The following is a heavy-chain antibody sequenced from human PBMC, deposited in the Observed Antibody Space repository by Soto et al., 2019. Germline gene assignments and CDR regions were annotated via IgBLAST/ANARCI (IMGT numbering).Heavy chain of an antibody. CDR3: ARDRTGYGDRVDP. D-gene: IGHD5-12*01. J-gene: IGHJ5*02. V-gene: IGHV4-31*03. CDR2: IYYSGNT. CDR1: GGSISSGGYY. Sequence: SETLSLTCTVSGGSISSGGYYWGWIRQYPGKGLEWIGYIYYSGNTNYNPSLKSRVTISVDTSKNQFSLNLSSVTAADTAVYYCARDRTGYGDRVDPWGQGTLVTVSS.